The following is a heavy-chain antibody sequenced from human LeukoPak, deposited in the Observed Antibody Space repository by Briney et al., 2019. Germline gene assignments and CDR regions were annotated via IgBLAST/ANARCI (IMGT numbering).Heavy chain of an antibody. CDR1: GYRFTAYG. J-gene: IGHJ5*02. V-gene: IGHV1-18*01. CDR3: ARVCHIVVVTAEGGWFDP. D-gene: IGHD2-21*02. CDR2: TSTYNGKT. Sequence: GASVKVSCKASGYRFTAYGIGWVRQAPGHGLEWVGWTSTYNGKTYYTQRFQDRVSMTTDTSTSTVYMELRSLRSDDTAVYYCARVCHIVVVTAEGGWFDPWGQGTLVTVSS.